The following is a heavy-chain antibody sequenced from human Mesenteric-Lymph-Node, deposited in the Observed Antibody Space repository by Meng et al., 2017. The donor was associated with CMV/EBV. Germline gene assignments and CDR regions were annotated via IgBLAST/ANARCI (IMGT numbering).Heavy chain of an antibody. D-gene: IGHD2-15*01. J-gene: IGHJ6*02. V-gene: IGHV3-30-3*02. Sequence: GESLKISCSASGFTFGDHAVNWIRQAPGQGLEWVAVISFDGSNEYYADSVKGRFSISRDNSKNTLYVQMNSLRPEDTAVYYCAKDCSGGTCWDYYYSGMDVWGQGTTVTVSS. CDR2: ISFDGSNE. CDR1: GFTFGDHA. CDR3: AKDCSGGTCWDYYYSGMDV.